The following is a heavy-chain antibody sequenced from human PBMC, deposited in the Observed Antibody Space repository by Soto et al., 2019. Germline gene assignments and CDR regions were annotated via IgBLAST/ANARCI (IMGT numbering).Heavy chain of an antibody. J-gene: IGHJ3*02. D-gene: IGHD1-7*01. CDR2: ISSSSSTI. CDR3: ARDALELFSERRDRYEARLVGAFDI. Sequence: PGGPLRVHCASSGFAFSSYSMNWVRPAPGKGLEWVSYISSSSSTIYYADSVKGRFTISRDNAKNSLYLQMNSLRDEDTAVYYCARDALELFSERRDRYEARLVGAFDIWGQGTMVTVSS. V-gene: IGHV3-48*02. CDR1: GFAFSSYS.